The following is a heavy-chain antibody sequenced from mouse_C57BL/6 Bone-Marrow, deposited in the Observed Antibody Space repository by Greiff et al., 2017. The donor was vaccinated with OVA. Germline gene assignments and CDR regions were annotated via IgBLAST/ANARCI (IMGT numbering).Heavy chain of an antibody. J-gene: IGHJ3*01. Sequence: EVQLQQSGPELVKPGDSVKISCKASGYSFTGYFMHWVMQSHGKSLEWIGRITPYNGDTFYHQKFKGKATLTVDNSSSTSHMELRSLTAEDSAVYYCARYPPSAGGFSYWGQGTLVTVSA. CDR1: GYSFTGYF. CDR2: ITPYNGDT. D-gene: IGHD3-1*01. V-gene: IGHV1-20*01. CDR3: ARYPPSAGGFSY.